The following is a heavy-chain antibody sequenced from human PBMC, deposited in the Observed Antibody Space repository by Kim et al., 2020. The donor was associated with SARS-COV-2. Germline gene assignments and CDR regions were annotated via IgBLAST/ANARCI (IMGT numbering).Heavy chain of an antibody. D-gene: IGHD1-26*01. J-gene: IGHJ4*02. CDR1: GGSFSGYY. CDR2: INHSGST. CDR3: ATSPLGGSKGIDY. V-gene: IGHV4-34*01. Sequence: SETLSLTCAVYGGSFSGYYWSWIRQPPGKGLEWIGEINHSGSTNYNPSLKSRVTISVDTSKNQFSLKLSSVTAADTAVYYCATSPLGGSKGIDYWGQGTLVTVSS.